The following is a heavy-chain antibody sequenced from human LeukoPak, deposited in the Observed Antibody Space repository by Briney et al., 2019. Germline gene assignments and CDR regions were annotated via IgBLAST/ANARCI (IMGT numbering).Heavy chain of an antibody. CDR2: IKSKTDGGTT. CDR1: GFTFSNAW. V-gene: IGHV3-15*01. Sequence: PGGSLRLSCAASGFTFSNAWMSWVRQAPGKGLEWVGRIKSKTDGGTTDYAAPVKGRFTISRDDSKNTLYLQMNSLKTEDTAVYYCTTTIFGVVIDAFDIWGQGTMVTVSS. D-gene: IGHD3-3*01. J-gene: IGHJ3*02. CDR3: TTTIFGVVIDAFDI.